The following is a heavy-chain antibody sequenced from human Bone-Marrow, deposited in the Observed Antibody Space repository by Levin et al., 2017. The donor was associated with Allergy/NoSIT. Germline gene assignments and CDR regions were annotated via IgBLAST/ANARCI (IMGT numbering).Heavy chain of an antibody. CDR3: AGDAELGDYDIMTGAGFDP. J-gene: IGHJ5*02. Sequence: SETLSLTCTVSGGSISSGGYYWSWIRQHPGKGLEWIGYIYFSGSTYYNPSLKSRVTISVDTSKNQFSLKLSSVTAADTAVYYCAGDAELGDYDIMTGAGFDPWGQGILVTVSS. V-gene: IGHV4-31*03. CDR1: GGSISSGGYY. CDR2: IYFSGST. D-gene: IGHD3-9*01.